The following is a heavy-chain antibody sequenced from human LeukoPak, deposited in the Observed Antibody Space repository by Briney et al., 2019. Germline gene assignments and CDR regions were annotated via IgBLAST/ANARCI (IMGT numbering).Heavy chain of an antibody. CDR3: ATSSDWAFDH. CDR2: IRPDGGQE. V-gene: IGHV3-7*01. D-gene: IGHD6-19*01. CDR1: GFTFRNSW. Sequence: GGSLRLSCAASGFTFRNSWMTWVRQAPGKGLEWVANIRPDGGQEQYADSLEGRITISRDNVRDSLFLQLNSLRTEDTAVYFCATSSDWAFDHWGQGTLVTVSS. J-gene: IGHJ4*02.